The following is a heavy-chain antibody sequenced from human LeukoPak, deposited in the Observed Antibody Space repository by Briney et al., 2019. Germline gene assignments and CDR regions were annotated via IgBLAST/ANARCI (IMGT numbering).Heavy chain of an antibody. V-gene: IGHV3-23*01. D-gene: IGHD5/OR15-5a*01. CDR3: AKARGSSVYEQFNY. Sequence: AGSLRLSCAASGFAFTTYAMTWVRQAPEKGLQWVSTISTSVRPTYYEDSVEGRFTISRDNSKNTLYQQMNSLRADDTAVYYCAKARGSSVYEQFNYWGQGTQVTVSP. CDR1: GFAFTTYA. J-gene: IGHJ4*02. CDR2: ISTSVRPT.